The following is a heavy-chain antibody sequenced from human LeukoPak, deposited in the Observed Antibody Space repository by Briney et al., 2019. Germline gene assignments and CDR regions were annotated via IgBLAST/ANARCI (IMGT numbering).Heavy chain of an antibody. J-gene: IGHJ3*02. V-gene: IGHV3-13*04. Sequence: GGSLRLSCAASGFTFSSYDMHWVRHATGKGLESVSAIGTAGDTYYPVSVKGRLTISRENAKNSLYLQMNCLRAGDTAVYYCARSITGTIAFDIWGQGTMVTVSS. CDR2: IGTAGDT. D-gene: IGHD1-20*01. CDR1: GFTFSSYD. CDR3: ARSITGTIAFDI.